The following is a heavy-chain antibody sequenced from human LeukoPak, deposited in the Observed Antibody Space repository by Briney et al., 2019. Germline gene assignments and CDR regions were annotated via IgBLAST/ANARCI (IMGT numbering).Heavy chain of an antibody. CDR3: ARRIYDYVWAIYRPKGLVY. J-gene: IGHJ4*02. CDR1: GGSLSGFS. V-gene: IGHV4-34*01. Sequence: SETLSLTCAVYGGSLSGFSWSGIRQSPGKGLEWVGEVNEDGTAHYNPSLKTRVTMSMNTSKKQFSLKLSSVTAADTAVYYCARRIYDYVWAIYRPKGLVYWGQGTLVTVSS. CDR2: VNEDGTA. D-gene: IGHD3-16*02.